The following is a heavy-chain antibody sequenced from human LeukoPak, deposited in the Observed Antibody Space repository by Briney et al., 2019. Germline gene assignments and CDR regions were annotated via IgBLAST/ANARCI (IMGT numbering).Heavy chain of an antibody. CDR1: GGSFSDYY. CDR3: ASSAGYYPFHY. Sequence: SETLSLTCAVYGGSFSDYYWSWIRQPPGKGLEWIGEINPSGTTIYDPSLNSRVNISVDTSKRQFSLTPSPVAAADTALYYCASSAGYYPFHYWGQGTLVTVSS. CDR2: INPSGTT. D-gene: IGHD3-10*01. V-gene: IGHV4-34*01. J-gene: IGHJ4*02.